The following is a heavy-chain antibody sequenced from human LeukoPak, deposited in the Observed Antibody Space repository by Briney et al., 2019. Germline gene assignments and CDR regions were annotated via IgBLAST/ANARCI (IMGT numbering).Heavy chain of an antibody. CDR3: AKLGASFYFDY. V-gene: IGHV5-51*01. CDR1: GWGFTNYL. D-gene: IGHD4/OR15-4a*01. J-gene: IGHJ4*02. Sequence: VESLQIYCKSLGWGFTNYLIVWVRQMPGKGLEWMGIIYPGDSDTRYSPSFQGQVTISADKSISTAYLQWSSLKASDTAMYYCAKLGASFYFDYWGQGTLVTVSS. CDR2: IYPGDSDT.